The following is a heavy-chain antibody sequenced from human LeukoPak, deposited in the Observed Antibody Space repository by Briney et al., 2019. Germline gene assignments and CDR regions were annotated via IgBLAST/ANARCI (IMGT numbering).Heavy chain of an antibody. Sequence: PGGSLRLSCAASEFTFSSHQMSWVRQAPGKGLEWVAKITQDGSEKYYMDSVKGRFTISRDNSKNTLYLQMNSLRAEDTAVYYCAKDGGDVLLWFGEYNWSDPWGQGTLVTVSS. CDR2: ITQDGSEK. J-gene: IGHJ5*02. D-gene: IGHD3-10*01. CDR3: AKDGGDVLLWFGEYNWSDP. V-gene: IGHV3-7*03. CDR1: EFTFSSHQ.